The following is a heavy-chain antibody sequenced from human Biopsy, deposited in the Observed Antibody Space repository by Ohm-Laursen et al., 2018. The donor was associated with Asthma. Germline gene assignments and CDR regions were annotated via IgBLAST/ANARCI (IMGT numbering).Heavy chain of an antibody. J-gene: IGHJ4*02. D-gene: IGHD7-27*01. V-gene: IGHV3-7*01. CDR3: ARDAPTGGYIDY. CDR2: IKHDGSEK. Sequence: SLRLSCAAFGFTFGDYWMSWVRQVPGKGLEWVANIKHDGSEKNHVDSLKGRFTISRGNPRNSLYLQMNSLRAEDTAVYYCARDAPTGGYIDYWGLGTLVTVSS. CDR1: GFTFGDYW.